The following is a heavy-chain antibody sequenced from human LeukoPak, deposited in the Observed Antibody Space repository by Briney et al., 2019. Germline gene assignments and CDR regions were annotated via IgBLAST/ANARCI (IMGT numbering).Heavy chain of an antibody. CDR1: GISLSNYA. CDR3: AKRGVVIRGLLVIGYHQEAYHYDF. CDR2: ISERGGST. D-gene: IGHD3-10*01. J-gene: IGHJ4*02. V-gene: IGHV3-23*01. Sequence: SGGSLRLSCVVSGISLSNYAMIWVRQAPGKGLEWVSYISERGGSTTYADSVKGRFTISRDTSLNTLYLQMNNLRAEDTAVYFCAKRGVVIRGLLVIGYHQEAYHYDFWGQGVLVTVSS.